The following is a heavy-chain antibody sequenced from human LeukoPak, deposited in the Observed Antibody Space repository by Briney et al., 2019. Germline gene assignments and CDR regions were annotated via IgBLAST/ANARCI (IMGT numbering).Heavy chain of an antibody. J-gene: IGHJ5*02. Sequence: SQTLSLTCTVSGGSISSGGYYWSWIRQHPGKGLEWIGYIYYSGSTYYNPSLKSRVTISVDTSKNQFSLKLSSVTAADTAVYYRARWRLYYYDSSGYYPEWFDPWGQGTLVTVSS. CDR1: GGSISSGGYY. CDR3: ARWRLYYYDSSGYYPEWFDP. V-gene: IGHV4-31*03. D-gene: IGHD3-22*01. CDR2: IYYSGST.